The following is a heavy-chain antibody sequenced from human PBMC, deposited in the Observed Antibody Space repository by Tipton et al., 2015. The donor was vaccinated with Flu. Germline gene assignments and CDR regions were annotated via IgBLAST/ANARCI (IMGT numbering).Heavy chain of an antibody. J-gene: IGHJ4*02. CDR1: GDSMTGGNYY. D-gene: IGHD3-16*01. CDR3: ARAGGGVPFDY. CDR2: VFSSGST. V-gene: IGHV4-39*07. Sequence: GSLRLSCTVSGDSMTGGNYYWAWIRQPPGKGLEWIGNVFSSGSTYYNPSLNSRVTISIDTSKNQFSLKLTSVTAADTAVYYCARAGGGVPFDYWGQGTLVTVSS.